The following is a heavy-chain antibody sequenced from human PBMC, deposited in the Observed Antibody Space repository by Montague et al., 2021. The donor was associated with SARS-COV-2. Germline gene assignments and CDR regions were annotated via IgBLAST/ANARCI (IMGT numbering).Heavy chain of an antibody. CDR3: ARMYVPAHGTSAASYSDY. V-gene: IGHV4-31*03. CDR1: GASISSDDSY. CDR2: MAYSGRT. D-gene: IGHD6-13*01. Sequence: TLSLTCIVAGASISSDDSYWTWIRQHPGKGLEWIGYMAYSGRTSYNVSLKSRLTISADTSDNQFSLKLTSMTAADTAVYYCARMYVPAHGTSAASYSDYWGRGTLVTVSS. J-gene: IGHJ4*02.